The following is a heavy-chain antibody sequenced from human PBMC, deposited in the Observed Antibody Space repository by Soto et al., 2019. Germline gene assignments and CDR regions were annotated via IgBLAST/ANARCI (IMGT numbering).Heavy chain of an antibody. Sequence: GASVKVSCKASGYTFTGYYMHWVRQAPGQGLEWMGWINPNSGGTNYAQKFQGWVTMTRDTSISTAYMELSRLRSDDTAVYYCARPTSYDSRGSFDYWGQGTLVTVSS. CDR3: ARPTSYDSRGSFDY. J-gene: IGHJ4*02. CDR1: GYTFTGYY. V-gene: IGHV1-2*04. CDR2: INPNSGGT. D-gene: IGHD3-22*01.